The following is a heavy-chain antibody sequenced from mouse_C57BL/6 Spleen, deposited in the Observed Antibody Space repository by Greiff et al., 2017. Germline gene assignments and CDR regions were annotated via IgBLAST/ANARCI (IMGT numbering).Heavy chain of an antibody. V-gene: IGHV5-17*01. Sequence: EVKLVESGGGLVKPGGSLKLSCAASGFTFSDYGMHWVRQAPEKGLEWVAYISSGSSTIYYADTVKGRFTISRDNAKNTLFLQMTSLRSEDTAMYYCARRTAQARDYAMDYWGQGTSVTVSS. CDR3: ARRTAQARDYAMDY. CDR2: ISSGSSTI. CDR1: GFTFSDYG. D-gene: IGHD3-2*02. J-gene: IGHJ4*01.